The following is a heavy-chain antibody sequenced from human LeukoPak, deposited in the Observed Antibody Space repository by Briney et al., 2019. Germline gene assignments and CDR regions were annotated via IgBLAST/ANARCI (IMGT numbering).Heavy chain of an antibody. V-gene: IGHV3-53*01. D-gene: IGHD6-19*01. Sequence: GGSLRLSCAASGFTVSSNYMSWVRQAPGKGLEWVSVIYSGGSTYYADSVKGRFTISRDNSKNTLYLQMNSLRAEDTAVYYCARDQYSSGWYGPYYYGMDVWGQGTTVTVSS. J-gene: IGHJ6*02. CDR3: ARDQYSSGWYGPYYYGMDV. CDR2: IYSGGST. CDR1: GFTVSSNY.